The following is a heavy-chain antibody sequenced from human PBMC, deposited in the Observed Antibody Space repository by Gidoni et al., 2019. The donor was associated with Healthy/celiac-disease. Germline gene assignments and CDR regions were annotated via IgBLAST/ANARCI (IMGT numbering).Heavy chain of an antibody. CDR3: AKDLAWIGRPYYFDY. CDR2: ISGSGGST. Sequence: EVQLLESGGGLVQPGGSLRLSCAASGFTFSSYAMSWVRQAPGKGLDWVSAISGSGGSTYYADSVKGRFTISRDNSKNTLYLQMNSLRAEDTAVYYCAKDLAWIGRPYYFDYWGQGTLVTVSS. CDR1: GFTFSSYA. D-gene: IGHD3-3*01. J-gene: IGHJ4*02. V-gene: IGHV3-23*01.